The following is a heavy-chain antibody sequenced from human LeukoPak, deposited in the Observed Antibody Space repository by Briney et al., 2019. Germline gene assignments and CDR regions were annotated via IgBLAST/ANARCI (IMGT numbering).Heavy chain of an antibody. CDR3: AESRIAATDNAFDM. CDR2: ISSGGGAT. Sequence: GGSLRLSCAASGFTFNKYGMTWVRQAPGKGLEWVSGISSGGGATHYADSVKGRFTISRDNSKNTVFLQMSSLRVEDTAIYFCAESRIAATDNAFDMWGQGTMVT. J-gene: IGHJ3*02. D-gene: IGHD6-13*01. CDR1: GFTFNKYG. V-gene: IGHV3-23*01.